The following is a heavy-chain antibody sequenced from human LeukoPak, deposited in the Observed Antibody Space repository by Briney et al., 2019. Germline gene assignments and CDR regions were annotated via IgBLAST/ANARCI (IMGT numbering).Heavy chain of an antibody. J-gene: IGHJ4*02. Sequence: ASVKVSCKASGYTFTSYYMYWVRQAPGQGLEWMGIINPSGGSTSYAQKFQGRVTMTEDTSTDTAYMELSSLRSEDTAVYYCATGPSSSWYALYYFDYWGQGTLVTVSS. CDR1: GYTFTSYY. CDR3: ATGPSSSWYALYYFDY. D-gene: IGHD6-13*01. CDR2: INPSGGST. V-gene: IGHV1-46*01.